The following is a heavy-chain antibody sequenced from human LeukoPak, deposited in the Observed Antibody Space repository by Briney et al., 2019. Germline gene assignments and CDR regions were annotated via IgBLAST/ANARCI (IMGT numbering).Heavy chain of an antibody. CDR1: GFTFSSYS. V-gene: IGHV3-48*01. CDR2: ISSSSSTI. CDR3: ARDPEQSGWYGVYYYYYMDV. Sequence: GGSLRLSCAASGFTFSSYSMNWVRQAPGKGLEWVSYISSSSSTIYYADSVEGRFTISRDNAKNSLYLQMNSLRAEDTAVYYCARDPEQSGWYGVYYYYYMDVWGKGTTVTVSS. J-gene: IGHJ6*03. D-gene: IGHD6-19*01.